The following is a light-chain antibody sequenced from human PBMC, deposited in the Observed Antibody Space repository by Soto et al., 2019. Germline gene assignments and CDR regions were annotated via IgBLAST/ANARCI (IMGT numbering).Light chain of an antibody. CDR2: GAS. CDR3: QQYNNWPPWT. V-gene: IGKV3-15*01. Sequence: EIVMTQSPATLSVSPGERATLSCRASQSVSSNLAWYQQKPGQAPRLLIYGASTRATGIPASFSGSGPGTALTLTISSLRSDDFAGDYSQQYNNWPPWTLGQGTKVQ. CDR1: QSVSSN. J-gene: IGKJ1*01.